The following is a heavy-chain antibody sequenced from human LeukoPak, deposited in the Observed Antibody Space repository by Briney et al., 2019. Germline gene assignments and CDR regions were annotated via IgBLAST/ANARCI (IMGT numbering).Heavy chain of an antibody. V-gene: IGHV3-74*01. CDR1: GFTFSSYW. Sequence: GGSLRLSCAASGFTFSSYWMHWVRQAPGKGLVWVSRINSDGSSTSYADSVKGRFTISRDNAKNTLYLQMNSLRAEDTAVYYRARVTYYYDSSGYPPDYWGQGTLVTVSS. J-gene: IGHJ4*02. D-gene: IGHD3-22*01. CDR2: INSDGSST. CDR3: ARVTYYYDSSGYPPDY.